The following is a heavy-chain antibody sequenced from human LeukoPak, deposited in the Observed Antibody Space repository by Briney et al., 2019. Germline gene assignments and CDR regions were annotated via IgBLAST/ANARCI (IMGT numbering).Heavy chain of an antibody. V-gene: IGHV3-23*01. J-gene: IGHJ1*01. CDR3: VIFQISTRWPEYFQH. D-gene: IGHD2-15*01. CDR2: ISGSGGST. Sequence: AGGSLRLSCEASGFTFSGYGMSWVRQAPGKGLEWVSAISGSGGSTDYADSVKGRFTISRDNSKNTLYLQMNSLRAEDTAIYYCVIFQISTRWPEYFQHWGQGTLVTVSS. CDR1: GFTFSGYG.